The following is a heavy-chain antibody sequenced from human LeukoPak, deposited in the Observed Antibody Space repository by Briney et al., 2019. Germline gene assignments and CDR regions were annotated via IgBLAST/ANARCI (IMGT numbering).Heavy chain of an antibody. CDR2: INPNSGGA. CDR3: ARRARAGSRLTGYNWFDP. V-gene: IGHV1-2*02. D-gene: IGHD3-9*01. J-gene: IGHJ5*02. CDR1: GYTVTSYG. Sequence: ASVKVSCKASGYTVTSYGISWVRQAPGQGLEWMGGINPNSGGANYAQKFQGGVTMTRDTSISTAYMELSRLRSDDTAVYYCARRARAGSRLTGYNWFDPWGQGTLVTVSS.